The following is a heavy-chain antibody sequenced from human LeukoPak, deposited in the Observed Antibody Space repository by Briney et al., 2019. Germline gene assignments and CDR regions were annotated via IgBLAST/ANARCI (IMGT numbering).Heavy chain of an antibody. CDR1: GYTFTGYY. Sequence: ASVTVSCMASGYTFTGYYMHWVRQAPGQGVEWMGWINPNSGGTNYAQKFQGRVTITRDTAISTAYMEVRRLRSGDTGVYYCSRVMWDWNYVSWGQRNLVTVSS. D-gene: IGHD1-7*01. CDR3: SRVMWDWNYVS. CDR2: INPNSGGT. J-gene: IGHJ5*02. V-gene: IGHV1-2*02.